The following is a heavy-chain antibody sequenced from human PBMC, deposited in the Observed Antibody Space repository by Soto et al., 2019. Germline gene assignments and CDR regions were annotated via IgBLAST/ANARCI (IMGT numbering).Heavy chain of an antibody. D-gene: IGHD2-15*01. J-gene: IGHJ4*02. CDR3: ARRSSGRLTTAWAPLDW. Sequence: PGGSLRLSCAASGFTFTTYWMTWVRQAPGKGLEWVANIKQDGSEKFYVGSVRGRFTISRDNAKNSMYLQMNSLRAEDTAVYYCARRSSGRLTTAWAPLDWWGQGTLVTVPS. V-gene: IGHV3-7*03. CDR2: IKQDGSEK. CDR1: GFTFTTYW.